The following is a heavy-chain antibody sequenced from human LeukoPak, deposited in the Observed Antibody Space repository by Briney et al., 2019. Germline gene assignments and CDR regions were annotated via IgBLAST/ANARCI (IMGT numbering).Heavy chain of an antibody. CDR2: ISGSGGST. Sequence: PSETLSLTCTVSGGSISSYYWSWIRQPPGKGLEWVSAISGSGGSTYYADSVKGRFTISRDNSKNTLYLQMNSLRAEDTAVYYCAKSPLVAAAALYYFDYWGQGTLVTVSS. J-gene: IGHJ4*02. V-gene: IGHV3-23*01. D-gene: IGHD6-13*01. CDR3: AKSPLVAAAALYYFDY. CDR1: GGSISSYY.